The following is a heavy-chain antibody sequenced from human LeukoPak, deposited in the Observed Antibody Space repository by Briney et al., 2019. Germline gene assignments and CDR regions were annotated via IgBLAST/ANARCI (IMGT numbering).Heavy chain of an antibody. CDR2: IYYSGST. CDR3: ARHSPHYYYYMDV. CDR1: GGSISSSSYY. Sequence: SEILSLTCTVSGGSISSSSYYWGWIRQPPGKGLEWIGSIYYSGSTYYNPSLKSRVTISVDTSKNQFSLKLSSVTAADTAVYYCARHSPHYYYYMDVWGKGTTVTISS. V-gene: IGHV4-39*01. J-gene: IGHJ6*03.